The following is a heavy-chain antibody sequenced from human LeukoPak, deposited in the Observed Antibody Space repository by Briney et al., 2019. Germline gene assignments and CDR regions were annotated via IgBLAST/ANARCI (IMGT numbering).Heavy chain of an antibody. CDR2: INTNTGNP. J-gene: IGHJ6*03. D-gene: IGHD4-17*01. V-gene: IGHV7-4-1*02. Sequence: GASVKVSCKASGYTFTSYAMNWVRQAPGQGLEWMGRINTNTGNPTYAQGFTGRFVFSLDTSVSTAYLQISSLKAEDTAVYYCARATGIGYGDPAYYYYYMDVWGKGTTVTVSS. CDR1: GYTFTSYA. CDR3: ARATGIGYGDPAYYYYYMDV.